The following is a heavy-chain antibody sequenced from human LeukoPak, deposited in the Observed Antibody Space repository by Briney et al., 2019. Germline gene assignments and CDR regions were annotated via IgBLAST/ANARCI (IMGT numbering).Heavy chain of an antibody. Sequence: GGSLRLSCATSGFTFSDYSMTWVRQAPGKGLEWVSSITSTSSHINYADSVRGRFTISRDNAKNALFLQMTSLTDEDTALYYCARARLGYYDEYFDSWGQGTQVTVSS. D-gene: IGHD3-16*01. CDR3: ARARLGYYDEYFDS. CDR1: GFTFSDYS. J-gene: IGHJ4*02. V-gene: IGHV3-21*01. CDR2: ITSTSSHI.